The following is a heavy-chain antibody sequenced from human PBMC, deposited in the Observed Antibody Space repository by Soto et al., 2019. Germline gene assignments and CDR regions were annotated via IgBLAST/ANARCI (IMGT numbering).Heavy chain of an antibody. CDR3: AREPGSYYFDY. D-gene: IGHD1-26*01. J-gene: IGHJ4*02. CDR2: ISYDGSNK. CDR1: GFTFSSYA. V-gene: IGHV3-30-3*01. Sequence: GSLRLSCAASGFTFSSYAMHWVRQAPGKGLEWVAVISYDGSNKYYADSVKGRFTISRDNSKNTLYLQMNSLRAEDTAVYYCAREPGSYYFDYWGQGTLVTVSS.